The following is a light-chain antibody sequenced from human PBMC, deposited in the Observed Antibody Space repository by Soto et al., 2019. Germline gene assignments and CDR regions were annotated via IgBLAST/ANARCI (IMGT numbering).Light chain of an antibody. Sequence: QSALTQPASVSGSPGQSITISCSGTGSDVCAYNLVSWYQQHPAKAPKLIICLVNTRPSVISNRFSGSKSGDTASLTISGLQAEDEADYFCCSYAGNVAYVLGPATKLTVL. CDR2: LVN. V-gene: IGLV2-23*02. CDR3: CSYAGNVAYV. J-gene: IGLJ1*01. CDR1: GSDVCAYNL.